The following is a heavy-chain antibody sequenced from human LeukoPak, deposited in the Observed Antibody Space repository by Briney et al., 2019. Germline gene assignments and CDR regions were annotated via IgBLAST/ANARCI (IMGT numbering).Heavy chain of an antibody. CDR3: AKKGGGDYYDSSGYYSLYFDY. J-gene: IGHJ4*02. Sequence: GGSLRLSCAASGFTFSTYAMSWVRQAPGKGLEWVSGISGSGVGTYYADSVKGRFTISRDNSKNTLYLQMNSLRADDTAVYYCAKKGGGDYYDSSGYYSLYFDYWGQGTLVTVSS. CDR2: ISGSGVGT. V-gene: IGHV3-23*01. CDR1: GFTFSTYA. D-gene: IGHD3-22*01.